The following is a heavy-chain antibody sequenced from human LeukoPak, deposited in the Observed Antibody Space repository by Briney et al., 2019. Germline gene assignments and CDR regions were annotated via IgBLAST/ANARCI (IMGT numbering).Heavy chain of an antibody. J-gene: IGHJ6*02. CDR2: IKQDGSEK. CDR1: GFTFSDYW. Sequence: GGSLRLSCAAAGFTFSDYWMSWVRQAPGKGLEWVANIKQDGSEKYYVDSVKGRFTISRDNAKNSLYLQMNSLRVEDTAVYYCAREMVVAATHKLYHYYYGMDVWGQGTTVTVSS. D-gene: IGHD2-15*01. CDR3: AREMVVAATHKLYHYYYGMDV. V-gene: IGHV3-7*01.